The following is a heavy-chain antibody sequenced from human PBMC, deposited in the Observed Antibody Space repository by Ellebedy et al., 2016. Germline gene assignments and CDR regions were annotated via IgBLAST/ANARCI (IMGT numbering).Heavy chain of an antibody. CDR3: AKDGPSGSARLVVVATTFFDS. D-gene: IGHD2-15*01. Sequence: GESLKISCAASGFTFSSYGMNWVRQAPGKGLEWVSSISVAGGSTEYADSVKGRFTISRDDFKNTLFLQMNSLRAEDTALYFFAKDGPSGSARLVVVATTFFDSWGQGTLVTVSS. CDR1: GFTFSSYG. V-gene: IGHV3-23*01. J-gene: IGHJ4*02. CDR2: ISVAGGST.